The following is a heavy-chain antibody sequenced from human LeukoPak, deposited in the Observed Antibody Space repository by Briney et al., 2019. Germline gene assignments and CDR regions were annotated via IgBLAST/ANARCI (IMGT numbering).Heavy chain of an antibody. J-gene: IGHJ5*02. V-gene: IGHV4-59*12. CDR1: GGSISSYY. Sequence: SETLSLTCTVSGGSISSYYWSWIRQPPGKGLEWIGYICYSGSTNYNPSLKSRVTISVDTSKNQFSLKLSSVTAADTAVYYCARRTHGPRGDWFDPWGQGTLVTVSS. CDR3: ARRTHGPRGDWFDP. CDR2: ICYSGST.